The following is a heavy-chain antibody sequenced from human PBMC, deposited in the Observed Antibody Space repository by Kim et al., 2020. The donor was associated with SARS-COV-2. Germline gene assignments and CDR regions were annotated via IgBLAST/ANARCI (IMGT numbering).Heavy chain of an antibody. CDR3: VKGAWLDY. CDR2: IKAPDYNS. J-gene: IGHJ4*02. CDR1: GFNFGTFD. D-gene: IGHD5-12*01. V-gene: IGHV3-23*01. Sequence: GGSLRLSCVASGFNFGTFDMSWVRQAPGKGLKWVSVIKAPDYNSYYAESVRGRFTVSRDSATNTLYLQMNDLRVDDTAVYYCVKGAWLDYWGPGTLVTVSS.